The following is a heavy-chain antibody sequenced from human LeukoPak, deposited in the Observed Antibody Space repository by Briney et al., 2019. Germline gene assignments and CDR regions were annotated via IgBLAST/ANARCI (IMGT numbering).Heavy chain of an antibody. V-gene: IGHV1-69*13. CDR2: IIPIFGTA. CDR1: GGTFSSYA. J-gene: IGHJ4*02. D-gene: IGHD1-26*01. Sequence: SVKVSCKASGGTFSSYAISWVRQAPGQGLEWMGGIIPIFGTANYAQKFQGRVTITADGSTSTAYMELSSLRSEDTAVCYCASSGSGSYRAFDYWGQGTLVTVSS. CDR3: ASSGSGSYRAFDY.